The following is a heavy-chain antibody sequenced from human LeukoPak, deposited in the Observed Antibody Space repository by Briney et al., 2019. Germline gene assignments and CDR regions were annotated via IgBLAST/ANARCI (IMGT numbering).Heavy chain of an antibody. CDR2: ISAYNGNT. D-gene: IGHD3-9*01. CDR3: ARDGRIRYFDWLFQGNWFDP. J-gene: IGHJ5*02. Sequence: ASVKVSCTASGYTFTSYGISWVRQAPGQGLEWMGWISAYNGNTNYAQKLQGRVTMTTDTSTSTAYMELRSLRSDDTAVYYCARDGRIRYFDWLFQGNWFDPWGQGTLVTVSS. CDR1: GYTFTSYG. V-gene: IGHV1-18*01.